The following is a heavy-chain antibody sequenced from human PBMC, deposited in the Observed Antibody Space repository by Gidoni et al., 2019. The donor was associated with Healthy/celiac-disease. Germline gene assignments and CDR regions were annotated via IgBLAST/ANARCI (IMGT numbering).Heavy chain of an antibody. J-gene: IGHJ4*02. CDR3: AREEALVEVSGYYGY. V-gene: IGHV3-7*01. CDR1: GFTFSSYW. Sequence: EVQLVESGGGLVQPGGSLRLSCAASGFTFSSYWMSWVRQAPGKGLEWVANIKQDGSEKYYVDSVKGRFTISRDNAKNSLYLQMNSLRAEDTAVYYCAREEALVEVSGYYGYWGQGTLVTVSS. CDR2: IKQDGSEK. D-gene: IGHD3-22*01.